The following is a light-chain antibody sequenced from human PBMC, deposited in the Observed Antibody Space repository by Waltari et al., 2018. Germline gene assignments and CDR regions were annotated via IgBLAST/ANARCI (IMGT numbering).Light chain of an antibody. V-gene: IGLV2-14*03. Sequence: QSALTQPASVSGSPGQSITIPCTGTSRDVGAYTHAPWYQQHPGKAPNLMIFDVTERPSGVSDRFSGSKSGNTASLTISGLQAEDEADYYCSSYTGFSTCVFGSGTHLIVL. J-gene: IGLJ1*01. CDR1: SRDVGAYTH. CDR3: SSYTGFSTCV. CDR2: DVT.